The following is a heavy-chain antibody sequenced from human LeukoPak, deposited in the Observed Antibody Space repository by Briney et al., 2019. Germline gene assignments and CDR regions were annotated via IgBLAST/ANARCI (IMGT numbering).Heavy chain of an antibody. CDR1: GASISATNW. V-gene: IGHV4-4*02. D-gene: IGHD3-10*01. Sequence: SETLSLTCDVCGASISATNWWTWVRLPPGKGLEWIGEVSHSETTNYSQALKGRVRLSVDRATNQFSLRLTPVTAADTAVYYCAKESGRGTFALWGQGTLVTVSS. J-gene: IGHJ1*01. CDR2: VSHSETT. CDR3: AKESGRGTFAL.